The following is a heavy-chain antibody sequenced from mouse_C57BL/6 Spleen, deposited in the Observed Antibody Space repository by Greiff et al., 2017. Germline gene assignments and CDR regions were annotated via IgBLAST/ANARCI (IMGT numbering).Heavy chain of an antibody. CDR1: GYTFTSYW. CDR2: IHPNSGST. J-gene: IGHJ1*03. D-gene: IGHD1-1*01. Sequence: QVQLQQPGAELVKPGASVKLSRKASGYTFTSYWMHWVKQRPGQGLEWIGMIHPNSGSTNYNEKFKSKATLTVDKSSSTAYMQLSSLTSEDSAVYYCASYYYGSSYWYFDVWGTGTTVTVSS. V-gene: IGHV1-64*01. CDR3: ASYYYGSSYWYFDV.